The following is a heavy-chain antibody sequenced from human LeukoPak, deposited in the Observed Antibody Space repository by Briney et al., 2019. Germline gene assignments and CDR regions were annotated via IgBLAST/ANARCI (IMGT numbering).Heavy chain of an antibody. CDR3: VSDDLPVGSAGNFFDS. CDR1: GYTFIKYG. D-gene: IGHD1-26*01. CDR2: INGDSGKT. Sequence: ASVKVSCKASGYTFIKYGIAWVRQAPGQGPEWMGWINGDSGKTLYAQNLQDRVTLTTDTSTGTAYMELRSLRSDDTAVYYCVSDDLPVGSAGNFFDSWGQGTPVTVTS. J-gene: IGHJ4*02. V-gene: IGHV1-18*01.